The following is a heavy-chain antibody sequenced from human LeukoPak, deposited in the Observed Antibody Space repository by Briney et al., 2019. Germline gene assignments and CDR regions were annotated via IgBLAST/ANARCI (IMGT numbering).Heavy chain of an antibody. CDR1: GGSFSGYY. CDR2: INHSGST. CDR3: ARLDRDGYNYGYYGMDV. D-gene: IGHD5-24*01. Sequence: SETLSLTCAVYGGSFSGYYWSWIRQPPEKGLEWIGEINHSGSTNYNPSLKSRVTISVDTSKNQFSLKLSSVTAADTAVYYCARLDRDGYNYGYYGMDVWGQGTTVTVSS. J-gene: IGHJ6*02. V-gene: IGHV4-34*01.